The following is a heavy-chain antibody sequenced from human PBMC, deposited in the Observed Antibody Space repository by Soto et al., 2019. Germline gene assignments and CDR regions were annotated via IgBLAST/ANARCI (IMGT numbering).Heavy chain of an antibody. D-gene: IGHD3-10*01. CDR3: ARDGVAPGLYFDH. J-gene: IGHJ4*02. V-gene: IGHV3-7*05. CDR1: GFTFSDYW. Sequence: EVQLAEAGGGLVQWGGSLRLSCAASGFTFSDYWMNWVRQAPGKWLEWVASIKYDGAEKTYVDSVKGRFTISRDNPKNSVYLQMASLRAEDTAVYYCARDGVAPGLYFDHWGQGTPVTVSS. CDR2: IKYDGAEK.